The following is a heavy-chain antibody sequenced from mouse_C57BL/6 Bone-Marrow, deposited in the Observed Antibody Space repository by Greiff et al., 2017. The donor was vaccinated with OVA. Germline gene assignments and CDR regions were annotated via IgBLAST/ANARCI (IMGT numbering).Heavy chain of an antibody. Sequence: VQLQQSVAELVRPGASVKLSCTASGFNIKNTYMHWVKQRPEQGLEWIGRIDPANGNTKYAPKFQGKATITADTSSNTAYLQLSSLTSEDTAIYYCAPVRDYGSSYEYCDYWGQGTTLTVSS. J-gene: IGHJ2*01. CDR3: APVRDYGSSYEYCDY. V-gene: IGHV14-3*01. D-gene: IGHD1-1*01. CDR2: IDPANGNT. CDR1: GFNIKNTY.